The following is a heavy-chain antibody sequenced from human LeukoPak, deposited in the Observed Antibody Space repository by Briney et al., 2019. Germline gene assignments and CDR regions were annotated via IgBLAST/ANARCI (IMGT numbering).Heavy chain of an antibody. CDR2: ISSSSGTI. D-gene: IGHD3-22*01. CDR1: GFTFSTYS. Sequence: GGALRLSCAVSGFTFSTYSMNWVRQAPGEGLEWVSYISSSSGTIYYAESVKGRFTISRDNAKNSLYLQMNSLRDEDTAVYYCAKDSDYYHSSGYYYAYFQHWGQGTLVTVPS. CDR3: AKDSDYYHSSGYYYAYFQH. J-gene: IGHJ1*01. V-gene: IGHV3-48*02.